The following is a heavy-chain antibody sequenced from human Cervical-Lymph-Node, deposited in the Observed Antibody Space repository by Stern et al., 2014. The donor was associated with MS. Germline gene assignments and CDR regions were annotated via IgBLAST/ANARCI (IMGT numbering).Heavy chain of an antibody. CDR2: ITSNSGDT. Sequence: QLVQSGAEVKKPGASVKVSCKTSGYIFTGHYVHWVRQAPGQGLEYMGWITSNSGDTNYEQKFQGWVTLTRATSIRTISIEPSRLTPDDTAVYYCARVASSGYYPDYWGQGTLVTVSS. J-gene: IGHJ4*02. D-gene: IGHD3-22*01. CDR1: GYIFTGHY. CDR3: ARVASSGYYPDY. V-gene: IGHV1-2*04.